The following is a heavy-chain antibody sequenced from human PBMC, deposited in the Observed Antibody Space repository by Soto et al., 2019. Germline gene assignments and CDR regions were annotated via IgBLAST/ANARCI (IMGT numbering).Heavy chain of an antibody. V-gene: IGHV4-39*01. CDR1: GGSISSSSYY. J-gene: IGHJ4*02. CDR2: IYYSGST. CDR3: ARQNSGSYSCGY. Sequence: QLQLQESGPGLVKPSETLSLTCTVSGGSISSSSYYWGWIRQPPGKGLEWIGSIYYSGSTYYNPSLQSRVTISVDTAKNQCSLKLSSVTAADTAVYYCARQNSGSYSCGYWGQGTLVTVSS. D-gene: IGHD1-26*01.